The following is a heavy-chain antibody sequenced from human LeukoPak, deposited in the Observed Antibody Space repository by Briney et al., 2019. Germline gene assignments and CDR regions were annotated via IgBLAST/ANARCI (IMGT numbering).Heavy chain of an antibody. V-gene: IGHV3-23*01. J-gene: IGHJ4*02. CDR3: ARELFDFDY. D-gene: IGHD3-10*01. CDR2: ITGSGNST. Sequence: PGGSLRLXCAVSGFTFSNYAMTWVRQAPGKGLEWVSEITGSGNSTYYADSVKGRFTISRDNSKNTLYLQMNSLRAEDTAVYYCARELFDFDYWGQGTLVTVSS. CDR1: GFTFSNYA.